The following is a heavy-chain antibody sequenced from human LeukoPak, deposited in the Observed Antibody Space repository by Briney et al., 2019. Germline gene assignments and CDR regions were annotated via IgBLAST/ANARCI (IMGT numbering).Heavy chain of an antibody. CDR2: ISSSSSYI. D-gene: IGHD3-10*01. V-gene: IGHV3-21*01. CDR3: ARGLWFGESKHFDY. Sequence: PGGSLRLSCEASGFSMSVYWMSWVRQAPGKGLEWVSSISSSSSYIYYADSVKGRFTISRDNAKNSLYLQMNSLRAEDTAVYYCARGLWFGESKHFDYWGQGTLVTVSS. J-gene: IGHJ4*02. CDR1: GFSMSVYW.